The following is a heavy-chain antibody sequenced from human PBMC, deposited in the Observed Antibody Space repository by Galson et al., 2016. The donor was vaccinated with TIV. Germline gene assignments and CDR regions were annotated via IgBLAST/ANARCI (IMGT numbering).Heavy chain of an antibody. CDR3: ARSGDYVDY. CDR1: GYTFTSYD. Sequence: SVKVSCKASGYTFTSYDINWVRQATGRGLEWMGWMNPNSGNTGYAQKFRGRVTMTRNTSVRTAYMELSSLRSEDTAVYYCARSGDYVDYWGQGTLVTVSS. D-gene: IGHD4-17*01. V-gene: IGHV1-8*02. J-gene: IGHJ4*02. CDR2: MNPNSGNT.